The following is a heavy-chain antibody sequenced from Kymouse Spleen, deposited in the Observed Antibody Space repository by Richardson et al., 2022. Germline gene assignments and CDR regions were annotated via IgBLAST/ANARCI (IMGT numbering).Heavy chain of an antibody. D-gene: IGHD4-17*01,IGHD4-23*01. CDR2: IWYDGSNK. V-gene: IGHV3-33*01. CDR1: GFTFSSYG. CDR3: AREGTTGNFDY. J-gene: IGHJ4*02. Sequence: QVQLVESGGGVVQPGRSLRLSCAASGFTFSSYGMHWVRQAPGKGLEWVAVIWYDGSNKYYADSVKGRFTISRDNSKNTLYLQMNSLRAEDTAVYYCAREGTTGNFDYWGQGTLVTVSS.